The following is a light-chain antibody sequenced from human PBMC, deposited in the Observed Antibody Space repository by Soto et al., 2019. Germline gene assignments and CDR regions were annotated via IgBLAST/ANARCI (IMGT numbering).Light chain of an antibody. V-gene: IGKV1-9*01. CDR1: QDITKY. J-gene: IGKJ4*01. Sequence: DIQLTQSPSILTASIGDRVSLSCRASQDITKYLAWFHQKPGRAPKLLIYSASTLHVGVPARFSGGGSGTEFTLTINSLQAEDFATYYCQQVDRPPLTFGGGTKVDIK. CDR2: SAS. CDR3: QQVDRPPLT.